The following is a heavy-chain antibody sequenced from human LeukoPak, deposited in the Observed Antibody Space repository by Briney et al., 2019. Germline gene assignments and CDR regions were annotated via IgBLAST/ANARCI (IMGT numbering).Heavy chain of an antibody. CDR1: GFAFSSYW. CDR3: AKDRIAAAGIFDY. V-gene: IGHV3-7*01. D-gene: IGHD6-13*01. J-gene: IGHJ4*02. CDR2: IKRDGSDT. Sequence: GGSLRLSCAASGFAFSSYWMSWVRQAPGKGLEWVANIKRDGSDTSYVDSVKGRFTISRDNSKNTLYLQMNSLRAEDTAVYYCAKDRIAAAGIFDYWGQGTLVTVSS.